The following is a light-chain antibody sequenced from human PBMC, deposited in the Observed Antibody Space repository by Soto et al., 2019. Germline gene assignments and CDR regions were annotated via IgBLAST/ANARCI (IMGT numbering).Light chain of an antibody. J-gene: IGKJ2*01. Sequence: DIQMSQSPSSLSASVGDSVTITCRAPQSISRHLNWYQQKPGKAPNLLIYGASSLQSGVPSRFSGSGSGTYFTLTISSLLLEDFATYFCQESHTSGTFGQGTKLEI. CDR1: QSISRH. CDR3: QESHTSGT. V-gene: IGKV1-39*01. CDR2: GAS.